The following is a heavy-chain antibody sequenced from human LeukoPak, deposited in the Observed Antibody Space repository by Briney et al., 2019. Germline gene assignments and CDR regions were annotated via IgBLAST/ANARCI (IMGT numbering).Heavy chain of an antibody. CDR2: SRGSSI. Sequence: GGSLRLSCAASGFIFSDYYMRWMRQAPGKGREWVTYSRGSSIYYADFVKGGFDISRDNAKNSLYLQMNSLRADNTAVYYCERELSSSWYVDYWGQGTLVTVSS. J-gene: IGHJ4*02. V-gene: IGHV3-11*01. CDR1: GFIFSDYY. D-gene: IGHD6-13*01. CDR3: ERELSSSWYVDY.